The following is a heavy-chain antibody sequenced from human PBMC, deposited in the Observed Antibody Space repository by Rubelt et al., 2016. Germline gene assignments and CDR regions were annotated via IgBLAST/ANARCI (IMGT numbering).Heavy chain of an antibody. Sequence: TFSSYAMHWVRQAPGKGLEWVAVISYDRSNKYYADSVKGRFTISRDNSKNTLYLQMNSLRAEDTAVYYCAKGAIFGVVTEGDAFDIWGQGTMVTVSS. CDR3: AKGAIFGVVTEGDAFDI. D-gene: IGHD3-3*01. V-gene: IGHV3-30*04. J-gene: IGHJ3*02. CDR1: TFSSYA. CDR2: ISYDRSNK.